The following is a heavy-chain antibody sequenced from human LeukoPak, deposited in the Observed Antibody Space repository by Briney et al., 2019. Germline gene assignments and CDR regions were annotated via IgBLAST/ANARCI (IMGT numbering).Heavy chain of an antibody. CDR3: ARGSTPYDSSGYPDY. CDR1: GGTFSSYA. CDR2: IIPIFGTA. Sequence: SVKVSCKASGGTFSSYAISWVRQAPGQGLEWMGGIIPIFGTANYAQKFQGRVTITADESTSTAYMELSSLRSEDTAVYYCARGSTPYDSSGYPDYWGQGTLVTVSS. J-gene: IGHJ4*02. V-gene: IGHV1-69*01. D-gene: IGHD3-22*01.